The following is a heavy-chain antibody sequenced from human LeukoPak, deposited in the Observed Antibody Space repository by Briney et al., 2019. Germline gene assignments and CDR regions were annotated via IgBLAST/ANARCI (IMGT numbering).Heavy chain of an antibody. CDR3: ATDFRRKLFGELDTLDP. CDR1: GFTFSSYA. J-gene: IGHJ5*02. V-gene: IGHV3-23*01. Sequence: PGGSLRLSCAASGFTFSSYAMSWVRQAPGKGLEWVSATSGSGGSTYYADSVKGRFTISRDNSKNTLYLQMNSLRAEDTAVYYCATDFRRKLFGELDTLDPWGQGTLVTVSS. D-gene: IGHD3-10*02. CDR2: TSGSGGST.